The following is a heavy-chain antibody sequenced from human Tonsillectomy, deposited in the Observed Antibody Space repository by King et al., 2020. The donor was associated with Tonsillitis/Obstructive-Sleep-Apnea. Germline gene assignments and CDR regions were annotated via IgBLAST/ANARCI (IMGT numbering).Heavy chain of an antibody. CDR3: ARFYDFLTGGGPAPRFDP. Sequence: VQLQQWGAGLLKPSETLSLTCAVYGGSFSGYYWTWIRQPPGKGLEWMGEINHGGSTNYNSSLKSRVTISVDTSKNQFYMKLSSVNSADTAVYYCARFYDFLTGGGPAPRFDPWGQGTLVTVSS. V-gene: IGHV4-34*01. CDR1: GGSFSGYY. J-gene: IGHJ5*02. CDR2: INHGGST. D-gene: IGHD3-9*01.